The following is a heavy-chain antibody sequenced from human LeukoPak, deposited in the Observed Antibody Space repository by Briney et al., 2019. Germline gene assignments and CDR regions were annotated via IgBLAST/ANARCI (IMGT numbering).Heavy chain of an antibody. CDR1: GFTFSSYT. D-gene: IGHD2-21*02. V-gene: IGHV3-21*01. CDR2: IAGSSGYI. J-gene: IGHJ4*01. Sequence: GGSLRLSCVASGFTFSSYTMNWVRQAPGKGLEWVSSIAGSSGYISYADSVKGRFTISRDNAKKSLYLQMTSLTAEGTAVYYCARDRGAYCGGDCYSGFDYWGRGTLVTVSS. CDR3: ARDRGAYCGGDCYSGFDY.